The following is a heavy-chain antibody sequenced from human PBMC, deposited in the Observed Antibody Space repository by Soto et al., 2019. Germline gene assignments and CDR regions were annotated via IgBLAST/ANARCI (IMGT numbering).Heavy chain of an antibody. CDR2: IYYSGST. D-gene: IGHD6-6*01. CDR1: GSSISSSSYY. Sequence: SETLSLTCTVTGSSISSSSYYWGWIRQPPGTGLEWIGSIYYSGSTNYNPSLKSRVPLSVDTSKNQFSLKLSSVTAADTAVYSCASTARIAARILGYSAQGTLVTVS. V-gene: IGHV4-39*01. CDR3: ASTARIAARILGY. J-gene: IGHJ4*02.